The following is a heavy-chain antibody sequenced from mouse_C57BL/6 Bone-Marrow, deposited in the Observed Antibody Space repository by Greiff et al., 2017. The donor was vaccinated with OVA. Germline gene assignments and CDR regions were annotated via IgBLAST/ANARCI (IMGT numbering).Heavy chain of an antibody. CDR1: GFNIKDYY. CDR3: TTFYYYGSSSAWFAY. CDR2: IDPEDGDT. J-gene: IGHJ3*01. Sequence: QLQQSGAELVRPGASVKLSCTASGFNIKDYYMHWVKQRPEQGLEWIGRIDPEDGDTEYAPKFQGKATMTADTSSNTAYLQLSSLTSEDTAVYYCTTFYYYGSSSAWFAYWGQGTLVTVSA. V-gene: IGHV14-1*01. D-gene: IGHD1-1*01.